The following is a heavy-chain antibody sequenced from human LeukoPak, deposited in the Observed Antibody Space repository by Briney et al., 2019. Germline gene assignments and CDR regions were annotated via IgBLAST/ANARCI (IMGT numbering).Heavy chain of an antibody. CDR1: GGSISSGDYY. CDR2: IYYSGST. J-gene: IGHJ4*02. CDR3: ARDRGPGSYYPLDY. D-gene: IGHD3-10*01. Sequence: SETLSLTCTVSGGSISSGDYYWSWIRQPPGKGLEWIGYIYYSGSTNYNPSLKSRVTMSVDTSKNQFSLKLSSVTAADTAVYYCARDRGPGSYYPLDYWGQGTLVTVSS. V-gene: IGHV4-61*08.